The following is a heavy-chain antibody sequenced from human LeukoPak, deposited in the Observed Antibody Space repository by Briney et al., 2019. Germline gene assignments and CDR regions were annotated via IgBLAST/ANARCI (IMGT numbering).Heavy chain of an antibody. D-gene: IGHD6-13*01. CDR2: IFYSGST. J-gene: IGHJ2*01. Sequence: SETLSLSCTVSGGSISGYYWSWIRQPPGQGLEWIGYIFYSGSTNYNPTLKSRVTISVDTSENQFSLRLSSVTAADTAVYFCARQASWLPYFDLWGRGTLVAVSS. V-gene: IGHV4-59*08. CDR3: ARQASWLPYFDL. CDR1: GGSISGYY.